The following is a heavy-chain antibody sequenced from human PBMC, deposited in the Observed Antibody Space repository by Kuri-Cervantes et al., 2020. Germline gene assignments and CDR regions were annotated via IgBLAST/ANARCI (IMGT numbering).Heavy chain of an antibody. CDR3: ARGRPRVDWFDP. CDR1: GGSISSSSHY. J-gene: IGHJ5*02. CDR2: INHSGST. V-gene: IGHV4-39*07. Sequence: SETLSLTCTVSGGSISSSSHYWGWIRQPPGKGLEWIGEINHSGSTNYNPSLKSRVTISVDTSKNQFSLKLSSVTAADTAVYYCARGRPRVDWFDPWGQGTLVTVSS.